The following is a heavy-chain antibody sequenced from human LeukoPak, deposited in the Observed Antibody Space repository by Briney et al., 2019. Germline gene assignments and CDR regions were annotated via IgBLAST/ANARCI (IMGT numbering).Heavy chain of an antibody. CDR2: ISWNSGSI. D-gene: IGHD6-19*01. J-gene: IGHJ4*02. CDR3: ARSSGVAGQFDY. V-gene: IGHV3-9*03. Sequence: GGSLRLSCAASGFTFDDYAMHWVRQAPGKGLEWVSGISWNSGSIGYADSVKGRFTISRDNAKNSLYLQMNSLRAEDMALYYCARSSGVAGQFDYWGQGTLVTVSS. CDR1: GFTFDDYA.